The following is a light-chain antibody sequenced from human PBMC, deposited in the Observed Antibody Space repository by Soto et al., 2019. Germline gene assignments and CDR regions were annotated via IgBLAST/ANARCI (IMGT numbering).Light chain of an antibody. CDR1: QSVSRNS. CDR2: GAS. V-gene: IGKV3-20*01. J-gene: IGKJ1*01. Sequence: LKQCPGTLSLSQGERAIRSSRASQSVSRNSLAWYQQRPGQAPRLLIFGASSGATGIPDRVSGTGSGTDFTLTISRLEPEDFAVYYCQQYGSSPPTFGQGTMVDIK. CDR3: QQYGSSPPT.